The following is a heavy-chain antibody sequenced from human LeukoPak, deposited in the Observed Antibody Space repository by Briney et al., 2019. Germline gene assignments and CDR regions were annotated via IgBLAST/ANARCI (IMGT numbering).Heavy chain of an antibody. V-gene: IGHV1-2*02. CDR1: GYTFIGHY. CDR3: ARGVPPTRGNFDY. Sequence: SVKVSCKASGYTFIGHYMHWVRQAPGQGLEWMGWINPNSGGTNYAQKFQGRVTMTRDTSISTAYMELSRLRSDDTAVYYCARGVPPTRGNFDYWGQGTLVTVSS. CDR2: INPNSGGT. D-gene: IGHD3-10*01. J-gene: IGHJ4*02.